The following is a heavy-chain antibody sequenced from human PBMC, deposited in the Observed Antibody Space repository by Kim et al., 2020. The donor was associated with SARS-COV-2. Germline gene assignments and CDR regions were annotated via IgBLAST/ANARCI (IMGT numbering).Heavy chain of an antibody. Sequence: GGSLRLSCAASGFTFSSYAMHWVRQAPGKGLEWVAVISYDGSNKYYVDSVKGRFTISRDNSKNTLYLQMNSLRAEDTAVYYCARDPGYCSGGSCSGLLGVKVRYYYGMDVWGQGTTVTVSS. CDR3: ARDPGYCSGGSCSGLLGVKVRYYYGMDV. CDR2: ISYDGSNK. D-gene: IGHD2-15*01. V-gene: IGHV3-30*04. J-gene: IGHJ6*02. CDR1: GFTFSSYA.